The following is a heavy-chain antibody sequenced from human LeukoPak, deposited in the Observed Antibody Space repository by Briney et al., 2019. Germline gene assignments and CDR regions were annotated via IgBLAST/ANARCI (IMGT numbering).Heavy chain of an antibody. V-gene: IGHV1-2*02. CDR3: ATSITGTTYAFDI. CDR2: INPHSGGT. J-gene: IGHJ3*02. CDR1: GYTFTGYL. D-gene: IGHD1-7*01. Sequence: ASVKVSCKASGYTFTGYLLHWIRQVPGQGPEWMGWINPHSGGTKYAQKFQDRVTMTRDTSISTAYMELSRLKSDDTAVYYCATSITGTTYAFDIWGQGTMVTVSS.